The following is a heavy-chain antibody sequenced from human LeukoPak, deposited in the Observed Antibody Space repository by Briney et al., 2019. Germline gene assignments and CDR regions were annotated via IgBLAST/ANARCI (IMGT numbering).Heavy chain of an antibody. Sequence: SETLSLTCTVSGGSMSSGDNYWIWIRQHPGKGLEWIGHIYYSGTTYYNPSLKSRVSISVDTSKNQFSLRLSSVTAADTAVYYCARYGGNAHDYWGQGTLVTVSS. J-gene: IGHJ4*02. D-gene: IGHD4/OR15-4a*01. CDR3: ARYGGNAHDY. V-gene: IGHV4-31*03. CDR1: GGSMSSGDNY. CDR2: IYYSGTT.